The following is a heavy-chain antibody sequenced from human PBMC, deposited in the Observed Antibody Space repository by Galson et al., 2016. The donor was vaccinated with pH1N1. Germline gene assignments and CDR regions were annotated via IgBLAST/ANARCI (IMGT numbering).Heavy chain of an antibody. J-gene: IGHJ4*02. D-gene: IGHD2-2*02. CDR3: AKFAMLGKIAIHFGY. CDR2: ISGTGISR. Sequence: SLRLSCAASGFTFTNYAMGWVRQAPGKGLEWVSSISGTGISRYYADSVKGRFTISRDNSRNMLYLQMNSLRAEDTALYFCAKFAMLGKIAIHFGYWGQGTLLTVSS. CDR1: GFTFTNYA. V-gene: IGHV3-23*01.